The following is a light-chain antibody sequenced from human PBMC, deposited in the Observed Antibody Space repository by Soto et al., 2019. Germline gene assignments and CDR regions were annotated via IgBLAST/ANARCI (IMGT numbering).Light chain of an antibody. V-gene: IGKV3-20*01. CDR2: GIS. Sequence: EIVMTQSPATLSVSPGERATLSCRASQSVNSNYLAWYQQKPGQAPRLLIYGISKRATDIPDRFSGSGFGTDFTLTISKVEPEDFAVYYCQQYGTPRSVTFGQGTRL. J-gene: IGKJ5*01. CDR1: QSVNSNY. CDR3: QQYGTPRSVT.